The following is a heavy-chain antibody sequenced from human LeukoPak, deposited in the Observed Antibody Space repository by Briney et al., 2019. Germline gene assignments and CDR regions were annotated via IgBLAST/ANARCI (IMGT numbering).Heavy chain of an antibody. J-gene: IGHJ6*02. Sequence: SSETLSLTCSVSGDSIRSGDSYWGWIRQDRRKGLGGIASIYYVGSPHYNPSLNSRRVTMSVDTTKNQFSLTLTSVTAADTAVYYCARLPITKRAMDVWGQGTTVTVSS. CDR1: GDSIRSGDSY. D-gene: IGHD3-3*01. V-gene: IGHV4-39*01. CDR3: ARLPITKRAMDV. CDR2: IYYVGSP.